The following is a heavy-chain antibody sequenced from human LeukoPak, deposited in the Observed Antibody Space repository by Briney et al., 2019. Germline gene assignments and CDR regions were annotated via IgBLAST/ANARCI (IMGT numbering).Heavy chain of an antibody. J-gene: IGHJ4*02. V-gene: IGHV4-34*01. CDR1: GGSFSGYY. CDR2: INQSGST. D-gene: IGHD3-3*01. Sequence: SETLSLTCAVYGGSFSGYYWSWIRQPPGKGLEWIGEINQSGSTNYNPSLKSRVTISVDTSRNQFSLKLSSVTAADTAVYYCARLRVLRFLEWYPRYYFDYWGQGTLVTVSS. CDR3: ARLRVLRFLEWYPRYYFDY.